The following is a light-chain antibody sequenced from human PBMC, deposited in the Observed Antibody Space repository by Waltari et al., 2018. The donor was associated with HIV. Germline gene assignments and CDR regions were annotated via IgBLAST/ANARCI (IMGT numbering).Light chain of an antibody. J-gene: IGLJ2*01. V-gene: IGLV3-21*02. CDR2: DDR. CDR3: QVWESGGYIVF. Sequence: SYVVTQTPSVSVAPGQTARITCAGDDIGSESVHWYQQKPGQAPVLVVYDDRDRPSGIPERFAGSNAGNTATLTITRVEAGEEADYYCQVWESGGYIVFFGGGTKLTVL. CDR1: DIGSES.